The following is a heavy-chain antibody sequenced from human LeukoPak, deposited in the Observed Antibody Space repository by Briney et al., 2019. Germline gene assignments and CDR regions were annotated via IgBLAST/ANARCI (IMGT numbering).Heavy chain of an antibody. J-gene: IGHJ4*02. CDR1: GGSISSYY. D-gene: IGHD3-22*01. CDR2: IYYSGST. V-gene: IGHV4-59*12. Sequence: SETLSLTCTVSGGSISSYYWSWIRQPPGKGLERIGYIYYSGSTNYNPSLKSRVTISVDRSKNQFSLKLSSVTAADTAVYYCARAIPYYYDTAGFDYWGQGTLVTVSS. CDR3: ARAIPYYYDTAGFDY.